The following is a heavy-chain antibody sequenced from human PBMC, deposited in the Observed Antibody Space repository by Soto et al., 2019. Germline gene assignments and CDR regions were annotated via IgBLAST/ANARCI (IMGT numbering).Heavy chain of an antibody. J-gene: IGHJ6*02. CDR3: ARGKANYDFWSGYYFGFGYYYGMDV. CDR2: VFYTGRG. Sequence: SETLSLTCTVSGGSLGSYYWSWIRQPPGKGLEWIGYVFYTGRGNYNASLKSRGSISLDPSNYQFSLKVSSVTAADTAVYYCARGKANYDFWSGYYFGFGYYYGMDVWGQGTTVTVSS. D-gene: IGHD3-3*01. V-gene: IGHV4-59*01. CDR1: GGSLGSYY.